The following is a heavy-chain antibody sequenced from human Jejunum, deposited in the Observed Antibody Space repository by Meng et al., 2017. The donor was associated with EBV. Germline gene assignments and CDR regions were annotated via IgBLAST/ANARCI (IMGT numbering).Heavy chain of an antibody. CDR3: ARRVHIYGDSDVGWFDP. Sequence: KESGPTLMKTTKSLTMTGTLSACALSTSGVGVGWSRQPLGKALEWLGLIYWDDDKCYSSPLRSRLTITKDTYKIQVVLTMTNMDPVDTATYSCARRVHIYGDSDVGWFDPWGQGTLVTVSS. CDR2: IYWDDDK. J-gene: IGHJ5*02. V-gene: IGHV2-5*02. CDR1: ACALSTSGVG. D-gene: IGHD4-17*01.